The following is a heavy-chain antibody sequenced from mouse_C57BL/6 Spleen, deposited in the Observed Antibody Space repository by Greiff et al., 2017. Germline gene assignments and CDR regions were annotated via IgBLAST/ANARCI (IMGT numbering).Heavy chain of an antibody. Sequence: VQLKQSGPELVKPGASVKMSCKASGYTFTDYNMHWVKQSHGKSLEWIGYINPNNGGTSYNQKFKGKATLTVNKSSSTAYMELRSLTSEDSAVYYCERGDYYGSSYFYYAMDYWGQGTSVTVSS. CDR3: ERGDYYGSSYFYYAMDY. CDR1: GYTFTDYN. CDR2: INPNNGGT. V-gene: IGHV1-22*01. J-gene: IGHJ4*01. D-gene: IGHD1-1*01.